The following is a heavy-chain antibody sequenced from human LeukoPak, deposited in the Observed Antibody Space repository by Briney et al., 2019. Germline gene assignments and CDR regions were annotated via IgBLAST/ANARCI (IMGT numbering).Heavy chain of an antibody. Sequence: SETLSLTCTVSGGSISSYYWSWIRQPPGKGLEWIGYIYYSGSTNYNPSLKSRVTISVDTSKNQFSLKLSSVTAADTAVYYCARDQGSGHYFDYWGQGTLVTVSS. J-gene: IGHJ4*02. CDR3: ARDQGSGHYFDY. CDR1: GGSISSYY. CDR2: IYYSGST. V-gene: IGHV4-59*01. D-gene: IGHD6-25*01.